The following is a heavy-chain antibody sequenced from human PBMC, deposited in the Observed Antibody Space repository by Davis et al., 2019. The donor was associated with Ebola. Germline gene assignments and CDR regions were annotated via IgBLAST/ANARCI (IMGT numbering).Heavy chain of an antibody. J-gene: IGHJ4*02. CDR2: ISAYNGNT. V-gene: IGHV1-18*01. CDR1: GYTFTSYD. CDR3: AREGIAVAGTLGSFDY. D-gene: IGHD6-19*01. Sequence: ASVKVSCKASGYTFTSYDINWVRQATGQGLEWMGWISAYNGNTNYAQKLQGRVTMTTDTSTSTAYMELRSLRSDDTAVYYCAREGIAVAGTLGSFDYWGQGTLVTVSS.